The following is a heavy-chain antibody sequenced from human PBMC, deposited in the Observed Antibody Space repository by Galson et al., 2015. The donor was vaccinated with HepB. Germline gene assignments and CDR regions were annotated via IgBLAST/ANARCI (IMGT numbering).Heavy chain of an antibody. V-gene: IGHV3-21*01. Sequence: PRLSCAASGSILSSYSMNWVRQAPGKGLEWVSSMSSSTNYIYYADSVKGRFTVSIDNAKNSLFLQMNSLRAEDTAVYYCATNTPAAVMRASGMDVWGQGTAVTVSS. CDR2: MSSSTNYI. D-gene: IGHD2-2*01. CDR3: ATNTPAAVMRASGMDV. CDR1: GSILSSYS. J-gene: IGHJ6*02.